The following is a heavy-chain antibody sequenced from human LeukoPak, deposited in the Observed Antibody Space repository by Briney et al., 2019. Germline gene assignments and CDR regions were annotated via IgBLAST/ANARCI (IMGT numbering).Heavy chain of an antibody. CDR1: GFTFSSYG. Sequence: GGSLRLSCEASGFTFSSYGMHWVRQAPGKGLEWVAVMWFDGSNKYYADSVKGRFTISRDNSKNTLYLQMNSLRAEDTAVYYCARGTSAGSGWSFDYWGQGTVVTVSS. CDR3: ARGTSAGSGWSFDY. D-gene: IGHD6-19*01. CDR2: MWFDGSNK. V-gene: IGHV3-33*01. J-gene: IGHJ4*02.